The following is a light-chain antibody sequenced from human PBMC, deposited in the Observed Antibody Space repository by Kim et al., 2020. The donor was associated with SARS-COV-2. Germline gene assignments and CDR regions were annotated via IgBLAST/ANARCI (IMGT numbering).Light chain of an antibody. CDR2: GAS. Sequence: DIQMTQSPSSLSASVGGRVTIACRASQSITTSLNWYQQQPGKAPKLLIYGASSLESGVPSRFSGSGSGTDFTLTISSLEPEDFATYYCQQNQKTPYTFGQGTKLEIK. V-gene: IGKV1-39*01. J-gene: IGKJ2*01. CDR3: QQNQKTPYT. CDR1: QSITTS.